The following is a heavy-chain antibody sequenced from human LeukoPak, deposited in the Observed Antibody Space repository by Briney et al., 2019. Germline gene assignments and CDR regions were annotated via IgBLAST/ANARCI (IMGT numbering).Heavy chain of an antibody. CDR2: VDHTGST. J-gene: IGHJ4*02. CDR3: ASQGTYYYDSSVVY. Sequence: SETLSLTCSVSDDSITMYYWTWIRQPPGKGLEWIGYVDHTGSTNFNPSLNGRVSISRDTTKNLFSLRLRSVTAADTAVYYCASQGTYYYDSSVVYWGQGTLVTVSS. V-gene: IGHV4-59*08. D-gene: IGHD3-22*01. CDR1: DDSITMYY.